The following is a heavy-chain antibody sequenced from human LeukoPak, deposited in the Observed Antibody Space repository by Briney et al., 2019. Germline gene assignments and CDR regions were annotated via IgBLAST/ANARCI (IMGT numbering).Heavy chain of an antibody. Sequence: GRSLRLSCAASGFTFRNYALHWVRQAPGKGLEWVAVISYDGSNKYYADSVKGRFTISRDNSQNRLYLQMNSLRPEDTAVYYCAKDAQRGFDYSNSLENWGQGTLVTVSS. CDR3: AKDAQRGFDYSNSLEN. D-gene: IGHD4-11*01. J-gene: IGHJ4*02. CDR1: GFTFRNYA. V-gene: IGHV3-30*18. CDR2: ISYDGSNK.